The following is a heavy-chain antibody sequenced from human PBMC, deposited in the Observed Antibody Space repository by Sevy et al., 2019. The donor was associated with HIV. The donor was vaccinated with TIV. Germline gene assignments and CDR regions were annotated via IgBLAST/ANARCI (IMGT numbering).Heavy chain of an antibody. D-gene: IGHD6-19*01. J-gene: IGHJ4*02. CDR3: AGQIRYSSDSGFDY. Sequence: ASVKVSCKASGGTFSSYAISWVRQAPGQGLEWKGGIIPIFGTTNYAQKFQGRVTITADKSTSTAYMELSSLRSEDTAMYYCAGQIRYSSDSGFDYWGQGTLVTVSS. V-gene: IGHV1-69*06. CDR2: IIPIFGTT. CDR1: GGTFSSYA.